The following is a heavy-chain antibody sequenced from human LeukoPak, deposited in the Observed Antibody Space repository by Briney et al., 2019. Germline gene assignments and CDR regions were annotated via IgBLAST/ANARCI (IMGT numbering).Heavy chain of an antibody. D-gene: IGHD2-2*01. V-gene: IGHV3-21*01. CDR3: VRDPSEASHPYYFDY. CDR1: RFTFTTYS. Sequence: GGSLRLSCAASRFTFTTYSMNWVRRAPGKGLEWVSSISSSGTYLYYADSVKGRFTISRDNAKNSLSLQMNSLRVEDTAVYYCVRDPSEASHPYYFDYWGQGTLVTVSS. J-gene: IGHJ4*02. CDR2: ISSSGTYL.